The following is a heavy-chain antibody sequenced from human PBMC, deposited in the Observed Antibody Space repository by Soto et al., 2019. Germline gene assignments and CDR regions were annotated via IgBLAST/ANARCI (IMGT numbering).Heavy chain of an antibody. CDR1: GGTFSSYA. CDR3: AREGLIYYDSSGYRFDY. D-gene: IGHD3-22*01. CDR2: IIPIFGTA. J-gene: IGHJ4*02. V-gene: IGHV1-69*01. Sequence: QVQLVQSGAEVKKPGSSVKVSCKASGGTFSSYAISWVRQAPGQGLEWMGGIIPIFGTANYAQKFQGRVTITADESTSTAYMELSSLRSEDTAVYYCAREGLIYYDSSGYRFDYWGQGTLVTVSS.